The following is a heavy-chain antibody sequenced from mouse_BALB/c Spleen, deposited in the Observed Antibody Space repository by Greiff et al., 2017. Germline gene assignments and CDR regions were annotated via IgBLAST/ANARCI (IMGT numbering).Heavy chain of an antibody. Sequence: DVVLVESGGGLVKPGGSLKLSCAASGFAFSSYDMSWVRQTPEKRLEWVAYISSGGGSTYYPNTVKGRFTISRDNAKNTLYLQMSSLKSEDTAMYYCARQGMITTGYWYFDVWGAGTTVTVSS. D-gene: IGHD2-4*01. J-gene: IGHJ1*01. CDR3: ARQGMITTGYWYFDV. CDR2: ISSGGGST. V-gene: IGHV5-12-1*01. CDR1: GFAFSSYD.